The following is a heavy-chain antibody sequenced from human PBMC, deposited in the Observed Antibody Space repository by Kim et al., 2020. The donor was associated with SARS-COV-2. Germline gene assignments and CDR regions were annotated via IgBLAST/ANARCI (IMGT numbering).Heavy chain of an antibody. D-gene: IGHD1-1*01. J-gene: IGHJ4*02. CDR1: GDSISGYTYY. Sequence: SETLSLTCTVSGDSISGYTYYWNWIRQPAGKGLEWIGRTSATGSTNYNPSRKCRVTFSVDTSKSQFSLKLTSVTAADTAVYYCAREGRWSTSLDYWGQGALVTVSS. CDR2: TSATGST. CDR3: AREGRWSTSLDY. V-gene: IGHV4-61*02.